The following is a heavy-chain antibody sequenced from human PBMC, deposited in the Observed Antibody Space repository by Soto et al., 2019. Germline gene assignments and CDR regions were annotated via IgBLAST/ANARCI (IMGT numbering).Heavy chain of an antibody. CDR3: ARSKCSGGSCSLYYYYYGMDV. CDR2: ISAYNGNT. V-gene: IGHV1-18*01. D-gene: IGHD2-15*01. Sequence: ASVKVSCKASGYTFTSYGISWVRQAPGQGLEWMGWISAYNGNTNYAQKLQGRVTMTTDTSTSTAYMELRSLSSDDTAVYYCARSKCSGGSCSLYYYYYGMDVWGQGTTVTVAS. J-gene: IGHJ6*02. CDR1: GYTFTSYG.